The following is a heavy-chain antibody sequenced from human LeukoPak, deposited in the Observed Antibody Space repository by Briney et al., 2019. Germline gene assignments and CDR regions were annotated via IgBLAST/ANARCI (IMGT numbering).Heavy chain of an antibody. CDR2: IKEDGSEK. Sequence: GGSLRLSCAASGFTFSSYSMNWVRQAPGKGLEWVAKIKEDGSEKNYVDSVKGRFTISRDNAKNSLYLQMNSLRAEDTAVYYCARELWLFDDILTGSGFDYWGQGTLVTVSS. CDR1: GFTFSSYS. D-gene: IGHD3-9*01. V-gene: IGHV3-7*04. J-gene: IGHJ4*02. CDR3: ARELWLFDDILTGSGFDY.